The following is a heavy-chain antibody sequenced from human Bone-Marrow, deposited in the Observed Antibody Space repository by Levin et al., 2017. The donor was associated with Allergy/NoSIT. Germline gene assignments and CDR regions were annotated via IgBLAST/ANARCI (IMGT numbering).Heavy chain of an antibody. CDR1: GSTFSTYW. CDR2: IYPSDSDT. Sequence: PGGSLRLSCQASGSTFSTYWIGWVRQMPGKGLEWVGIIYPSDSDTRYGPSFQGHVTISVDTPINTAFLQWGSLRPSDTATDYCARRRSHLAGWAEFDYWGQGALVLVSS. J-gene: IGHJ4*02. D-gene: IGHD6-19*01. V-gene: IGHV5-51*04. CDR3: ARRRSHLAGWAEFDY.